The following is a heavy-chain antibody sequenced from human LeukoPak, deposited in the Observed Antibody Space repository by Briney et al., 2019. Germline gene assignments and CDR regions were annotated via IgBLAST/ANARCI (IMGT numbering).Heavy chain of an antibody. CDR1: GGSISSYY. J-gene: IGHJ4*02. CDR2: IYTSGST. CDR3: ARRAQGYYFDY. Sequence: SETLSLTCTVSGGSISSYYWSWIRQPPGKGLEWTGYIYTSGSTNYNPSLKSRVTISVDTSKNQFSLKLSSVTAADTAVYYCARRAQGYYFDYWGQGTLVTVSS. V-gene: IGHV4-4*09.